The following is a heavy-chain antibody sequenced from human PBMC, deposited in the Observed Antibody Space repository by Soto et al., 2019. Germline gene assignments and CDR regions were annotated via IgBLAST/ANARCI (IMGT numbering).Heavy chain of an antibody. CDR3: ARGRLRDYFDY. J-gene: IGHJ4*02. V-gene: IGHV3-66*01. D-gene: IGHD4-17*01. CDR1: GFTVSSNY. CDR2: IYSGGST. Sequence: EVQLVESGGGLVQPGGSLRLSCAASGFTVSSNYMSWVRQAPGKGLEWVSVIYSGGSTYYADSVKGRFTISRDNSKNTLYLQMNSLRAEVTAVYYCARGRLRDYFDYWGQGTLVTVSS.